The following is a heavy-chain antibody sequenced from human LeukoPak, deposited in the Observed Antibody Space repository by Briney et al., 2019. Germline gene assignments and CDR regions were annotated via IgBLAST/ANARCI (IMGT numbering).Heavy chain of an antibody. V-gene: IGHV3-30*18. CDR2: ISYDGSNK. CDR3: AKADSSWHYYYYYGMDV. J-gene: IGHJ6*02. D-gene: IGHD6-13*01. CDR1: GFTFSSYG. Sequence: GGSLRLSCAASGFTFSSYGMHWVRQAPGKGLEWVAVISYDGSNKYYADSVKGRFTISRDNSKNTLYLQMNSLGAEDTAVYYCAKADSSWHYYYYYGMDVWGQGTTVTVSS.